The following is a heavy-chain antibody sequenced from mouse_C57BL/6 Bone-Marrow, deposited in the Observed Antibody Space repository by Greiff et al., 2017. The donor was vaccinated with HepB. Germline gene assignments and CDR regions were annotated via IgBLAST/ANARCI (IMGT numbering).Heavy chain of an antibody. CDR3: TTGIYYDYDEDY. V-gene: IGHV14-4*01. J-gene: IGHJ2*01. CDR1: GFNIKDDY. D-gene: IGHD2-4*01. Sequence: EVQLQESGAELVRPGASVKLSCTASGFNIKDDYMHWVKQRPEQGLEWIGWIDPENGDTEYASKFQGKATITADTSSNTAYLQLSSLTSEDTAVYYCTTGIYYDYDEDYWGQGTTRTVSS. CDR2: IDPENGDT.